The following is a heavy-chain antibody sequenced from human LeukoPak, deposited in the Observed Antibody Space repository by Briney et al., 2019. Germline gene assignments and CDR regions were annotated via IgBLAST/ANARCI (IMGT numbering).Heavy chain of an antibody. V-gene: IGHV3-48*01. CDR2: ISKSGSTI. J-gene: IGHJ3*02. CDR3: AREFSGYAFDI. D-gene: IGHD5-12*01. CDR1: GFTFSGYS. Sequence: GGSLRLSCAASGFTFSGYSMNWVRQAPGKGLEWVSYISKSGSTIYYADSVKGRFTISRDNSRNTLYLQMNSLRAEDMAVYYCAREFSGYAFDIWGQGTMVTVSS.